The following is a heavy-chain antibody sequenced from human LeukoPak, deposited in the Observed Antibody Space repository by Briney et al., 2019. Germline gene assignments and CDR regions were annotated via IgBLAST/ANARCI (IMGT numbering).Heavy chain of an antibody. Sequence: GGSVRLSYAASGFNYKCYRMRGLRPAPGRGREWVAKIKQDGSEKYYVDSVKGRFTISRDNAKNSLYLQMNSLRAEDTAVYYCARGYIAVAPGWGQGTVVSVS. V-gene: IGHV3-7*01. D-gene: IGHD6-19*01. CDR2: IKQDGSEK. CDR3: ARGYIAVAPG. CDR1: GFNYKCYR. J-gene: IGHJ4*02.